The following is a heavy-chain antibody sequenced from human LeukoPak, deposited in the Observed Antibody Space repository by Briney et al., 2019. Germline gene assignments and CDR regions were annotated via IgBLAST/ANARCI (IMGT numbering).Heavy chain of an antibody. CDR2: INPIFGTA. D-gene: IGHD3-22*01. J-gene: IGHJ4*02. V-gene: IGHV1-69*13. CDR3: ASDDSSGYYGSAMKSFDY. CDR1: GGTFSSYA. Sequence: GASVKVSCKASGGTFSSYAISWVRQAPGQGHEWMGRINPIFGTANYAQKFQGRVTITADESTSTAYMELSSLRSEDTAVYYCASDDSSGYYGSAMKSFDYWGQGTLVTVSS.